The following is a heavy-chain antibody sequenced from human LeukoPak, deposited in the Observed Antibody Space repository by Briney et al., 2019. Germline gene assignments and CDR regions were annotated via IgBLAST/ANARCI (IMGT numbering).Heavy chain of an antibody. CDR2: IRYDGSQK. D-gene: IGHD4-23*01. V-gene: IGHV3-7*01. J-gene: IGHJ4*02. CDR3: ARLRGNTYFEY. CDR1: GFSLSSYW. Sequence: GGSLRLSCAASGFSLSSYWMSWVRQAPGKGLEWVANIRYDGSQKYYVDSVKGRFTISSDSPTNSLFLQMNSLRAEDTAVYYRARLRGNTYFEYWGQGTLVTVSS.